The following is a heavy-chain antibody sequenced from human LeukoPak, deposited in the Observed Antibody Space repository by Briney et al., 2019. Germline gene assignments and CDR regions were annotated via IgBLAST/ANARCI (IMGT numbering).Heavy chain of an antibody. J-gene: IGHJ3*02. CDR1: GGSISSGGYY. D-gene: IGHD4-23*01. V-gene: IGHV4-31*03. Sequence: PSETLSLTCTVSGGSISSGGYYWSWIRQPPGKGLEWIGYIYYSGSTYYNPSLKSRVTISVDTSKNQFSLKLSSVTAADTAVYYCARDDVGDDYGGNSGAFDIWGQGTMVTVSS. CDR2: IYYSGST. CDR3: ARDDVGDDYGGNSGAFDI.